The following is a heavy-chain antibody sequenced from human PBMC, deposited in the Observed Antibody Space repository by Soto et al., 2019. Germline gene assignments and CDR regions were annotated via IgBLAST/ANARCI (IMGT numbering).Heavy chain of an antibody. J-gene: IGHJ4*02. D-gene: IGHD4-17*01. V-gene: IGHV1-69*13. CDR3: ARPGNYGEVDY. CDR1: GGTFSSYA. Sequence: ASVKVSCKASGGTFSSYAISWVRQAPGQGLEWMGGIIPIFGTANYAQKFQGRVTMTADESTSTAYMELSSLRSEDTAVYYCARPGNYGEVDYWGQGTLVTVSS. CDR2: IIPIFGTA.